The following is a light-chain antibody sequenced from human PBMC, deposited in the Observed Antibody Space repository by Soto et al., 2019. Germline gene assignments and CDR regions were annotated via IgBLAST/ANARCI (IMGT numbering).Light chain of an antibody. J-gene: IGKJ3*01. CDR1: QDISNH. CDR3: QKHDGVPL. V-gene: IGKV1-33*01. CDR2: DAS. Sequence: DIQLTQSPSSLSASVGDRVTITCQASQDISNHLNWYQQKPGKAPNLLIYDASDLETGGPSRFSGGGSGTFFSFSINSLQPEDMATYYCQKHDGVPLFGRGTKVEIK.